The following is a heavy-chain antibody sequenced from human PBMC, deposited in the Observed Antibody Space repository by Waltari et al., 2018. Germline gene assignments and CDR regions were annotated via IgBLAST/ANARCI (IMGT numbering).Heavy chain of an antibody. CDR3: AKTPYSDYYMDV. CDR1: GFTFSSYG. Sequence: QVQLVESGGGVVQPGRSLRLSCEAAGFTFSSYGMHWVRQAPGKGLEWVAVISYDGSNKYYADSVKGRFTISRDNSKNTLYLQMNSLRAEDTAAYYCAKTPYSDYYMDVWGKGTTVTVSS. J-gene: IGHJ6*03. D-gene: IGHD2-15*01. CDR2: ISYDGSNK. V-gene: IGHV3-30*18.